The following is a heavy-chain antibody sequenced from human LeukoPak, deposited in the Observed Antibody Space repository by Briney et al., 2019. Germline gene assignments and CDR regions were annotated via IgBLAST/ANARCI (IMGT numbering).Heavy chain of an antibody. J-gene: IGHJ6*03. CDR1: GGTFSSYA. CDR3: ASGGYCSGGSCTSYYMDV. D-gene: IGHD2-15*01. Sequence: SVKVSCKASGGTFSSYAISWVRQAPGQGLEWMGGIIPIFGTANCAQKFQGRVTITTDESTSTAYMELSSLRSEDTAVYYCASGGYCSGGSCTSYYMDVWGKGTTVTVSS. V-gene: IGHV1-69*05. CDR2: IIPIFGTA.